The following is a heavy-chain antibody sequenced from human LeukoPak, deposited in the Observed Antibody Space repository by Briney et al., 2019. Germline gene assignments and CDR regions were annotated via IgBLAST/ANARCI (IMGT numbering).Heavy chain of an antibody. J-gene: IGHJ4*02. CDR3: ASLNHFDH. V-gene: IGHV3-7*01. CDR1: GFTFINYC. Sequence: GGSLRLSCAAYGFTFINYCMSWVRQAPGMGLEFVANIKQDGSEMYYVDSVKGRFTISRANAKNSLYLQMNSLRVEDTAVDYCASLNHFDHWGQGTLVTVSS. CDR2: IKQDGSEM.